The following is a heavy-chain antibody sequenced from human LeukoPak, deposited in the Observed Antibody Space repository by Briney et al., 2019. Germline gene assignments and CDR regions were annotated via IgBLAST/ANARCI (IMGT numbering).Heavy chain of an antibody. D-gene: IGHD5-12*01. CDR2: ISAYNGNT. Sequence: ASVKVSCKASGYTFTSYGISWVRQAPGQGLEWMGWISAYNGNTNYAQKLQGRVTMTTDTSTSTAYMELRSLRSDDTAVYYCARSFGSGYDYYYYFMDVWGKGTTVTVSS. V-gene: IGHV1-18*01. CDR3: ARSFGSGYDYYYYFMDV. CDR1: GYTFTSYG. J-gene: IGHJ6*03.